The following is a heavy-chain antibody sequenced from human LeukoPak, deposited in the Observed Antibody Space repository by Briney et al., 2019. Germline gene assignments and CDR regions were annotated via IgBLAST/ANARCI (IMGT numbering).Heavy chain of an antibody. V-gene: IGHV3-23*01. J-gene: IGHJ3*02. CDR1: GFTFSSYA. Sequence: GGSLRLSCAASGFTFSSYAMSWVRQAPGKGLEWVSGISGGGGSTYYADSVKGRFTISRDNSRNTLYLQMNSLRGEDTAVYYCAKDHMGNGYSSGPDAFDIWGQGTMVTVSS. D-gene: IGHD6-19*01. CDR3: AKDHMGNGYSSGPDAFDI. CDR2: ISGGGGST.